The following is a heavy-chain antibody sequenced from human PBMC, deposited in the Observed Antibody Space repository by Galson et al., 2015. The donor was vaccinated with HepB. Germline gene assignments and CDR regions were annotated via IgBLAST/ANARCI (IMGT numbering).Heavy chain of an antibody. CDR2: ISTYNGNT. CDR3: AREGTLDY. CDR1: GYTFTSYG. V-gene: IGHV1-18*04. J-gene: IGHJ4*02. Sequence: SVKVSCKASGYTFTSYGISWVRQAPGQGLEWMGWISTYNGNTNYAQKVQGRVTMTTDTSTRIAYMELRSLRSDDSAVYYCAREGTLDYWGQGTLVTVSS.